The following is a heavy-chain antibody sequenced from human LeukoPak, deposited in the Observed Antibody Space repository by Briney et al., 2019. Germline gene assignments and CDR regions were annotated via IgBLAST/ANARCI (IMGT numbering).Heavy chain of an antibody. J-gene: IGHJ4*02. CDR3: AQSYNWNYYY. CDR2: IYYSGST. CDR1: GGSISSGGYY. D-gene: IGHD1-1*01. Sequence: SETLSLTCTVSGGSISSGGYYWSWIRQHPGKGLEWIGYIYYSGSTYYNPSLKSRVTISVDTSKNQFSLKLSSATAADTAVYYCAQSYNWNYYYWGQGTLVTVSS. V-gene: IGHV4-31*03.